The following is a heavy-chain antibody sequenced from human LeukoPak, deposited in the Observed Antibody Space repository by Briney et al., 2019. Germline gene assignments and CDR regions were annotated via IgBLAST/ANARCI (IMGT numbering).Heavy chain of an antibody. CDR1: GGSMNTYF. V-gene: IGHV4-59*01. Sequence: KTSETLSLTCTVSGGSMNTYFWSWIRQPPGKGLEWIGYIYYTGSTNYNPSLKSRITISVDRSKNLFSLQLGSVTAADTAVYYCARDSEDSSGYYPFDYWGQGTLVTVSS. CDR3: ARDSEDSSGYYPFDY. CDR2: IYYTGST. J-gene: IGHJ4*02. D-gene: IGHD3-22*01.